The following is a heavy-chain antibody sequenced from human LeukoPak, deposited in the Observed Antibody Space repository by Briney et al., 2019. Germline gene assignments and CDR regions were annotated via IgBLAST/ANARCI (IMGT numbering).Heavy chain of an antibody. V-gene: IGHV3-43D*03. D-gene: IGHD6-13*01. CDR2: ISWDGDNT. CDR1: GFTFDDYA. Sequence: GGSLRLSCAASGFTFDDYAMHWVRQAPGKGLEWVSLISWDGDNTYYADSVKGRFTISRDNSKNTLYLQMNSLRAEDTAVYYCARDRAAAGTRPLGYFDYWGQGTLVTVSS. CDR3: ARDRAAAGTRPLGYFDY. J-gene: IGHJ4*02.